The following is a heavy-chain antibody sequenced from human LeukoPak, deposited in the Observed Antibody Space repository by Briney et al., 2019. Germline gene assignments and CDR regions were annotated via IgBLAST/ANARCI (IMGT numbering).Heavy chain of an antibody. V-gene: IGHV3-74*01. Sequence: GGSLRLSCAASGFTFSSHWMHWVRQAPGKGLVWVSRIKTDGSSTSYADSVKGRFSISRDNAMNTLFLQMNSLRTEDTAMYFCAREVVGATDAFDIWGQGTMVTVSS. CDR2: IKTDGSST. CDR1: GFTFSSHW. CDR3: AREVVGATDAFDI. D-gene: IGHD1-26*01. J-gene: IGHJ3*02.